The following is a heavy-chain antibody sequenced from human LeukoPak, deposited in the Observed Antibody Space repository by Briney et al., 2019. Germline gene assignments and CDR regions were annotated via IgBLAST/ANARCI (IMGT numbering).Heavy chain of an antibody. CDR1: GYTFTGYY. D-gene: IGHD2-21*01. V-gene: IGHV1-2*04. J-gene: IGHJ3*02. Sequence: ASVKVSCKASGYTFTGYYMHWVRQAPGQGLEWMGWINPNSGGTNCAQKFQGWVTMTRDTSISTAYMELSRLRSDDTAVYYCASRLRVDAFDIWGQGTMVTVSS. CDR3: ASRLRVDAFDI. CDR2: INPNSGGT.